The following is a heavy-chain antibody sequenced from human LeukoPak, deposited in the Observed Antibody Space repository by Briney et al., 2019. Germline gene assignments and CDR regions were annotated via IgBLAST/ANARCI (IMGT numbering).Heavy chain of an antibody. CDR2: INPNSGGA. J-gene: IGHJ4*02. V-gene: IGHV1-2*02. CDR3: AREMGEYYDILTGYFPFDY. D-gene: IGHD3-9*01. CDR1: GYTFTGYY. Sequence: ASVKVSCKASGYTFTGYYMHWVRQAPGQGLEWMGWINPNSGGANYAQKFQGRVTMTRDTSISTAYMELSRVRSDDTAVYYCAREMGEYYDILTGYFPFDYWSQGTLVTVSS.